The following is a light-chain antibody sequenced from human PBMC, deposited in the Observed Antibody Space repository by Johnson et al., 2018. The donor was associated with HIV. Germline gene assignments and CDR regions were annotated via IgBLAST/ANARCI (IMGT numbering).Light chain of an antibody. CDR2: DNN. V-gene: IGLV1-51*01. J-gene: IGLJ1*01. CDR1: SSNIGRNY. Sequence: QSVLTQPPSVSAAPGQKVTISCSGSSSNIGRNYVSWYQQLPGTAPKLLIFDNNKRPSGIPDRFSASKSGTSATLGITGLQTGDEADYYCGTWDSSLSADVFGTGTKVTAL. CDR3: GTWDSSLSADV.